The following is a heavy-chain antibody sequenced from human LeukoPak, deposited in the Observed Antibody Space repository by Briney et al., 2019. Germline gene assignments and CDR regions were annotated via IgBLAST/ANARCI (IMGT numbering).Heavy chain of an antibody. V-gene: IGHV3-9*03. CDR1: GFSFDDYA. J-gene: IGHJ4*02. CDR2: ISWNSGSI. Sequence: GGSLRLSCAASGFSFDDYAMHWVRQAPGKGLEWVSGISWNSGSIGYADSVKGRFTISRDNAKNSLYLQMNSLRAEDMALYYCAKNLSHIWSGYSFEYWGQGTLVTVSS. CDR3: AKNLSHIWSGYSFEY. D-gene: IGHD3/OR15-3a*01.